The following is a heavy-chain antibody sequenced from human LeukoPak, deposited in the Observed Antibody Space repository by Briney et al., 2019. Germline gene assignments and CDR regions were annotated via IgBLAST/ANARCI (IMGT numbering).Heavy chain of an antibody. CDR1: GFRFSNYW. V-gene: IGHV3-74*01. CDR2: IDGPGSGT. J-gene: IGHJ4*02. D-gene: IGHD5-18*01. CDR3: ARDLPASGYSYDY. Sequence: GGSLRLSCAASGFRFSNYWMHWVRQAPGRGLVWVSRIDGPGSGTGYATSVEGRFTISRDNAKNTLYLEMNSLTVDDTAVYFCARDLPASGYSYDYWGQGTLVTVSS.